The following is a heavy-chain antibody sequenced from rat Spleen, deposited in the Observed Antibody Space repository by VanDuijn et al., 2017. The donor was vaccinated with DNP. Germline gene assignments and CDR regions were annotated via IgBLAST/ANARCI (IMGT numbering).Heavy chain of an antibody. D-gene: IGHD1-11*01. V-gene: IGHV5-58*01. Sequence: EVQLVETGGGLVQPGRSLKVSCVASGFTFSSYWMYWIRQTPEKGLEWVASIDTDGDNSYYLDSVKGRFTISRDNTENTVYLQMNSLKSEDTATYYCARHYGGYSYYWYFDFWGPGTMVTVSS. CDR2: IDTDGDNS. CDR3: ARHYGGYSYYWYFDF. J-gene: IGHJ1*01. CDR1: GFTFSSYW.